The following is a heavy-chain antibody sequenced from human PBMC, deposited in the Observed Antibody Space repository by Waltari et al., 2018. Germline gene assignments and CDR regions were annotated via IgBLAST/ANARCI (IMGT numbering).Heavy chain of an antibody. CDR1: GGSISSYY. CDR3: ARAAAAGTYYYYMDV. J-gene: IGHJ6*03. CDR2: IYYSGST. V-gene: IGHV4-59*01. Sequence: QVQLQESGPGLVKPSETLSLTCTVSGGSISSYYWSWIRQPPGKGLGWIGYIYYSGSTNYNPSLKSRVTISLDTSKNQFSLKLSSVTAADTAVYYCARAAAAGTYYYYMDVWGKGTTVTVSS. D-gene: IGHD6-13*01.